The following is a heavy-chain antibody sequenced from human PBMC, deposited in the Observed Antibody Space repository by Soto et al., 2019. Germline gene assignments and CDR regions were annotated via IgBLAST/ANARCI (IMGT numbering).Heavy chain of an antibody. CDR3: ARGRRARGGNWFDP. CDR2: INAGNGNT. Sequence: ASVKVSCKASGYTFTSYAMHWVRQAPGQRLEWMGWINAGNGNTKYSQKFQGRVTITRDTSASTAYMELSSLRSEDTAVYYCARGRRARGGNWFDPWGQGTLVTVS. CDR1: GYTFTSYA. D-gene: IGHD3-10*01. V-gene: IGHV1-3*01. J-gene: IGHJ5*02.